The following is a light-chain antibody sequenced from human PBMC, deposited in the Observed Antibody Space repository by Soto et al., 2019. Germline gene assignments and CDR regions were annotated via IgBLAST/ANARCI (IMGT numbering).Light chain of an antibody. Sequence: DIQVTQSPSTLSASVGDRVTINCRASQNINDWLAWYQQKSGKAPKVLIYKASSLESGVPSRFSGSGSGTEFTLTISSLQTADFATYYCQQYGANSPWTFGQGTKVEVK. CDR1: QNINDW. J-gene: IGKJ1*01. V-gene: IGKV1-5*03. CDR2: KAS. CDR3: QQYGANSPWT.